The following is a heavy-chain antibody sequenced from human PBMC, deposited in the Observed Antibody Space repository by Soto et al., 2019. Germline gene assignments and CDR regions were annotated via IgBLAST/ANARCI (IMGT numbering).Heavy chain of an antibody. Sequence: GASVKVSCKVSGYTLTELSMHWVRQAPGKGLEWMGGFDPEDGETIYAQKFQGRVTMTEDTSTDTAYMELRSLRSEDTAFYYCATSYGSGYRAFDYWGQGALVTVSS. CDR2: FDPEDGET. J-gene: IGHJ4*02. CDR1: GYTLTELS. CDR3: ATSYGSGYRAFDY. D-gene: IGHD3-10*01. V-gene: IGHV1-24*01.